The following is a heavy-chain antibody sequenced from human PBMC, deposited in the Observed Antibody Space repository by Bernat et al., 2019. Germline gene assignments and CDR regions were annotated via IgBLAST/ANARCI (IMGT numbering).Heavy chain of an antibody. Sequence: EVQLVESGGGLVKPGGSLRLSCAASGFTFSSYSMNWVRQAPGKVLEWVSSISGSSSYIYYADSVKGRFTISLDNTKNSLYLQMNSLRAEDTAVYYCASSGHYYSYGMYVWGKGTTVTVSS. CDR1: GFTFSSYS. CDR2: ISGSSSYI. J-gene: IGHJ6*04. V-gene: IGHV3-21*01. CDR3: ASSGHYYSYGMYV.